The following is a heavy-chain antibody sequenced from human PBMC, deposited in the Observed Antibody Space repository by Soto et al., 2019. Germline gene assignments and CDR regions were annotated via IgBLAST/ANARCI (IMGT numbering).Heavy chain of an antibody. V-gene: IGHV4-38-2*01. CDR1: GYSISSGHY. Sequence: SETLSLTCAVSGYSISSGHYWGWIRQPPGKGLEWIGSIYHSGKNYSNPSLKSRVTILVDTSKNQFSLNLTSVTAADTAVYYCARTSGIGAASTRYYGMDVWGQGTTVTVSS. CDR2: IYHSGKN. D-gene: IGHD6-13*01. CDR3: ARTSGIGAASTRYYGMDV. J-gene: IGHJ6*02.